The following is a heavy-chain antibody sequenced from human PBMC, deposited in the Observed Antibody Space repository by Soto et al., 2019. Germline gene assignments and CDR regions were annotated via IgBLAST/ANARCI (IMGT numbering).Heavy chain of an antibody. CDR1: GYSISSGYY. D-gene: IGHD6-19*01. CDR3: ARDESIAVAGYFDY. CDR2: IYHSGST. Sequence: LSLTCAVSGYSISSGYYWGWIRQPPGKGLEWIGSIYHSGSTYYNPSLKSRVTISVDTSKNQFSLKLSSVTAADTAVYYCARDESIAVAGYFDYWGQGTLVTVSS. J-gene: IGHJ4*02. V-gene: IGHV4-38-2*02.